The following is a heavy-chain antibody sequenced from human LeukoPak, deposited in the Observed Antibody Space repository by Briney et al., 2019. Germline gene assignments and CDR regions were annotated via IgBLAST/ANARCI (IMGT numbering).Heavy chain of an antibody. V-gene: IGHV1-18*01. CDR1: GFTFTTYG. Sequence: ASVMVSCKASGFTFTTYGISWVRQAPGQGLEWMGWISVYNGNTNYQQKFQGRVTMTTDTSTSTAYMELRSLRSDDTAVYYCARDATRSVIVGAEDGFDYWGQGTLVTVSS. J-gene: IGHJ4*02. CDR3: ARDATRSVIVGAEDGFDY. D-gene: IGHD1-26*01. CDR2: ISVYNGNT.